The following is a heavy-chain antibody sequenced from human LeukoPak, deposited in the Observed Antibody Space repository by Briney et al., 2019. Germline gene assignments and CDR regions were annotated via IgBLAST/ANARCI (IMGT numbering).Heavy chain of an antibody. Sequence: GGSLRLSCAASGVTFTTYVMNWVRQPPGKGLEWISYIGTRDTTVYYADSVKGRFTISRDNAKNSLYLQMNSLGDEDTAIYYCARGRGSSWGQGTLVTVSS. D-gene: IGHD2-21*01. J-gene: IGHJ5*02. CDR1: GVTFTTYV. CDR2: IGTRDTTV. CDR3: ARGRGSS. V-gene: IGHV3-48*02.